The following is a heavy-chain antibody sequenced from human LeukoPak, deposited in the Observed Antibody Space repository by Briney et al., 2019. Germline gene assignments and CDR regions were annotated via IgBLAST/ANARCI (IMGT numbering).Heavy chain of an antibody. CDR3: ARGGSSWYTYFDF. Sequence: GESLKISREGSGYSFTTYWIGWVRQMPGKGLEWMGIIYPGDSDTRYSPSFQGQVTISADKSISTAYLQWSSLKASDTAMYYCARGGSSWYTYFDFWGQGTLVTVSS. D-gene: IGHD6-13*01. V-gene: IGHV5-51*01. CDR2: IYPGDSDT. J-gene: IGHJ4*02. CDR1: GYSFTTYW.